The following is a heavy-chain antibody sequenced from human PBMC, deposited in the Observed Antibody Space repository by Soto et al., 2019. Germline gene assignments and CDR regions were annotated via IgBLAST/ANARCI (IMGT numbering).Heavy chain of an antibody. CDR2: ISGSGDST. V-gene: IGHV3-23*01. CDR3: AKGSPSVGSSSWFDS. Sequence: GGSLRLSCAASGFTFSSYAMSWVRQAPGKGLEWVSAISGSGDSTYYADSVKGRFTISRDNSKNTLYLQMDSLRAEDTAVYYCAKGSPSVGSSSWFDSWGQGTLVTVSS. CDR1: GFTFSSYA. J-gene: IGHJ5*01. D-gene: IGHD6-13*01.